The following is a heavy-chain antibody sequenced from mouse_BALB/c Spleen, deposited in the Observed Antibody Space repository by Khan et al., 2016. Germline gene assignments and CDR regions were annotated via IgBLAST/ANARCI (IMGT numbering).Heavy chain of an antibody. Sequence: QGQLQQSGAELVRPGSSVKISCKASGYVFSSYWMHWVKQRPGQGLEWIGQIYPGDGDTNYNGKFKGKATLTADKSSSTAYMQLSSLTSEDSAVDFWARGVEPDYWGQGTTLTVSS. CDR3: ARGVEPDY. CDR1: GYVFSSYW. J-gene: IGHJ2*01. CDR2: IYPGDGDT. D-gene: IGHD1-1*02. V-gene: IGHV1-80*01.